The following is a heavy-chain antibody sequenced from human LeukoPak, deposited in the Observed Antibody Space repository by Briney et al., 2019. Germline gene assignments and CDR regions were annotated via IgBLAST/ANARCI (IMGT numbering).Heavy chain of an antibody. CDR1: GFTFSSYW. D-gene: IGHD5-18*01. CDR2: IKQDGSEK. V-gene: IGHV3-7*01. J-gene: IGHJ4*02. Sequence: GSLRLSCAASGFTFSSYWMSWVRQAPGKGLEWVANIKQDGSEKYYVDSVKGRFTISRDNAKNSLYLQMNSLRAEDTAVYYCARGQLWSKSYFDYWGQGTLVTVSS. CDR3: ARGQLWSKSYFDY.